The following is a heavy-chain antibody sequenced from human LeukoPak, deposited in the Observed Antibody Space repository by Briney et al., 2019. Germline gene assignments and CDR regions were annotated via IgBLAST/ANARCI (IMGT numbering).Heavy chain of an antibody. CDR3: AGTVVVPAAPDWFDP. Sequence: GGSLRLSCAASGFTFSSYAMHWVRQAPGKGLEWVAVISYDGSNKYYADSVKGRFTISRDNSKNTLYLQMNSLRAEDTAVYYCAGTVVVPAAPDWFDPWGQGTLVTVSS. CDR2: ISYDGSNK. J-gene: IGHJ5*02. CDR1: GFTFSSYA. V-gene: IGHV3-30-3*01. D-gene: IGHD2-2*01.